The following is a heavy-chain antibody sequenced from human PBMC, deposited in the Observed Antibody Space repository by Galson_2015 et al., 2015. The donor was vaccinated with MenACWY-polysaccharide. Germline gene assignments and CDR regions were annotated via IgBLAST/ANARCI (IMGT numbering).Heavy chain of an antibody. V-gene: IGHV1-2*02. J-gene: IGHJ4*02. CDR1: GYTFTDYN. D-gene: IGHD6-19*01. CDR3: TRGVLAVARVPTSGRNDF. Sequence: SVKVSCKASGYTFTDYNMYWVRQAPGQGLEWMGWINPDSGDTKSAQKFQGRVTMTRDVSISTAYMELSWLRSDDTAVYYCTRGVLAVARVPTSGRNDFWGQGTLVTVSS. CDR2: INPDSGDT.